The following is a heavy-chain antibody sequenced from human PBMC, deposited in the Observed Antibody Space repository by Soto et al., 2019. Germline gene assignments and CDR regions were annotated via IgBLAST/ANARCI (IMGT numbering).Heavy chain of an antibody. CDR1: GFTFSGNW. CDR3: ARGLYSRGY. V-gene: IGHV3-7*03. D-gene: IGHD3-16*01. CDR2: IKYDGSEK. J-gene: IGHJ4*02. Sequence: EVQLVESGGGLVQPGGSLRLSGVVSGFTFSGNWMYWVRQAPGKGLEWLANIKYDGSEKYYGDSVKGRFAISRDNAKNSLYLQMNSLSVDDTAVYYCARGLYSRGYWGQGTLVTVSS.